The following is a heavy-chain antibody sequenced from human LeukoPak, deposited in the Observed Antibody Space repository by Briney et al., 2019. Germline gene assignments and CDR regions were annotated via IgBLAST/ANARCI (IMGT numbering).Heavy chain of an antibody. Sequence: ASVKVSCKASGYTFTGYYMHWVRQVPGQGLEWMGWINSNSGGTNYAQKFQGRVTMTRDTSISTAYMDLSRLRSDDTAVYYCVRGTTDAYFDYWGQGTLVTVSS. CDR3: VRGTTDAYFDY. D-gene: IGHD2/OR15-2a*01. CDR1: GYTFTGYY. J-gene: IGHJ4*02. CDR2: INSNSGGT. V-gene: IGHV1-2*02.